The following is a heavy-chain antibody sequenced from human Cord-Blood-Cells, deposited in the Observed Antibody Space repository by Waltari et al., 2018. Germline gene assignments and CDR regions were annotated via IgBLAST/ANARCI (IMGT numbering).Heavy chain of an antibody. CDR2: INHTGST. CDR3: ARGPQYYYGSGRGIGHYFDY. Sequence: QVQLQQWGAGLLKPSETLSLTCAVYGGSFSGYYWSWIRQPPGKGLEWIGEINHTGSTNYNPSLKSRVTSSVDTSKNQFSLKLSSVTAADTAVYYCARGPQYYYGSGRGIGHYFDYWGQGTLVTISS. CDR1: GGSFSGYY. V-gene: IGHV4-34*01. J-gene: IGHJ4*02. D-gene: IGHD3-10*01.